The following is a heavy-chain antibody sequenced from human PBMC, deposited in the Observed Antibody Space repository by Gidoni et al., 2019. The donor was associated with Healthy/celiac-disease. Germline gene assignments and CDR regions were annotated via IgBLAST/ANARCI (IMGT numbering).Heavy chain of an antibody. V-gene: IGHV3-33*01. CDR3: ARVGSYDFWSGYPENYFDY. CDR2: IWYDGSNK. CDR1: GFTFSSYG. Sequence: QVQLVESGGGVVQPGRSLRLYCAASGFTFSSYGVHLVRQAPGKGLAWVAVIWYDGSNKYYADSVKGRFTISRDNAKNTLYLQMNSLRAEDTAVYYCARVGSYDFWSGYPENYFDYWGQGTLVTVSS. D-gene: IGHD3-3*01. J-gene: IGHJ4*02.